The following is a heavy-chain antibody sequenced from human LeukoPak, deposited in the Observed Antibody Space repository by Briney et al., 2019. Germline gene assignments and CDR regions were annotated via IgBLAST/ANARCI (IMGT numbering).Heavy chain of an antibody. V-gene: IGHV1-69*05. CDR3: ARGITMVRGELDY. J-gene: IGHJ4*02. Sequence: ASVKVSCKVSGGTFSSYAISWVRQAPGQGREWMGRIIPIFGTANYAQKLQGRVTITTDESTSTAYMELSSLRSEDTGVYYCARGITMVRGELDYWGQGTLVTASS. CDR2: IIPIFGTA. D-gene: IGHD3-10*01. CDR1: GGTFSSYA.